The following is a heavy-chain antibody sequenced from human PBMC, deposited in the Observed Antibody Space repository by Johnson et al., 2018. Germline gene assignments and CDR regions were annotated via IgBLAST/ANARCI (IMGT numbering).Heavy chain of an antibody. CDR3: AREPTDYGDYYFDC. V-gene: IGHV3-21*01. Sequence: EVQLVESGGGLVKPGGSLRLSCAASGITISSYSMNWVRQAPGKGLEWVSSISSSSGYIYYADSVKGRFTISRYKAKNSVYLQMNSLRAEDTAVYYCAREPTDYGDYYFDCWGQGTLVTVSS. CDR2: ISSSSGYI. D-gene: IGHD4-17*01. CDR1: GITISSYS. J-gene: IGHJ4*02.